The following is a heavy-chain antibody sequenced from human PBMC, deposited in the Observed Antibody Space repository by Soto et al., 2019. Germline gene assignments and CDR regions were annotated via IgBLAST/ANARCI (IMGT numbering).Heavy chain of an antibody. Sequence: EVQLVESGGGLVQPGGSLRLSCAASGFTFSSYDMHWVRQATGKGLEWVSAIGTAGDTYYPGSVKGRFTISRENAKNSLYLQMTSLRSGDTAVYYCASDGNYGGNSHYYYGMDVWGQGTTVTVSS. CDR2: IGTAGDT. J-gene: IGHJ6*02. V-gene: IGHV3-13*01. CDR3: ASDGNYGGNSHYYYGMDV. CDR1: GFTFSSYD. D-gene: IGHD2-21*02.